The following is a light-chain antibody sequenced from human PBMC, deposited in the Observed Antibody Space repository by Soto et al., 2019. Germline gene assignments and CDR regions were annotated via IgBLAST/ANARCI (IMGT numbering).Light chain of an antibody. V-gene: IGKV3-15*01. Sequence: EIVMTQSPATLSVSPGERATLSCRASQSISSNLAWYQQKPGQAPRLLIYGASTRATGTPARFSGSGSVTEFTLTISSLRTEDIAVYYCQQYNKWPLTFGQGTKVDI. CDR1: QSISSN. CDR2: GAS. J-gene: IGKJ1*01. CDR3: QQYNKWPLT.